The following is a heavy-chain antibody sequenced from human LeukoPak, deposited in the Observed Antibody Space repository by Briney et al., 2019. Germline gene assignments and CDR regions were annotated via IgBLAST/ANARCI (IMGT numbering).Heavy chain of an antibody. CDR3: AGTDYGDYSTGYYCMDV. Sequence: GGSLRLSSAASGFTVSSNYMSWVRQAPGKGLEWVSVIYSGGSTYYADSVKGRFTISRDNSKNTLYLQMNSLRAEDTAVYYCAGTDYGDYSTGYYCMDVWGQGTTVTVSS. CDR1: GFTVSSNY. D-gene: IGHD4-17*01. V-gene: IGHV3-66*01. CDR2: IYSGGST. J-gene: IGHJ6*02.